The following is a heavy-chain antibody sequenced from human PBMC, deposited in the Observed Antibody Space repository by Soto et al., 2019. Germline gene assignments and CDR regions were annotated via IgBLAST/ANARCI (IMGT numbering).Heavy chain of an antibody. CDR1: GFIFSTYS. CDR3: AREGRGSCYYPDAFDI. D-gene: IGHD3-22*01. Sequence: ESGGGLVQPGGSLRLSCAASGFIFSTYSMNWVRQAPGKGLEWVSYISNTGSTIYYADSVKGRFTISRDNAKKSLYLQMNSLRDADTAVYYCAREGRGSCYYPDAFDIWGQGTMVTVSS. CDR2: ISNTGSTI. J-gene: IGHJ3*02. V-gene: IGHV3-48*02.